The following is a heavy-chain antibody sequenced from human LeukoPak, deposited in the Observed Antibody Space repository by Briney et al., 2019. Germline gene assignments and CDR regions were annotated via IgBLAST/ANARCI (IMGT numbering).Heavy chain of an antibody. CDR1: GFIFSSYA. CDR2: ISGSGGST. Sequence: GGSLRLSCAASGFIFSSYAMTWVRQAPGKGLEWVSSISGSGGSTYYADSVKGRFTISRDNSKNTLYLQMNSLRAEDTAVYYCAKGCSASCYSDFDYWGQGTLVTVSS. D-gene: IGHD2-2*01. J-gene: IGHJ4*02. V-gene: IGHV3-23*01. CDR3: AKGCSASCYSDFDY.